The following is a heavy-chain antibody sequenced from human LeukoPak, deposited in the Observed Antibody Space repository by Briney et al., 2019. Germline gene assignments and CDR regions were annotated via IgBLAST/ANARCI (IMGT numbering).Heavy chain of an antibody. CDR3: AKDYNNRYFEL. Sequence: SETLSPTCDVSGDSISRYYWSWIRQPAGKGLEWLGRIYPSGSANYNPSLKSLGTMSVDTSKNQFSLRLSSVTAADTAVYFCAKDYNNRYFELRGRATLVTVSS. D-gene: IGHD1-1*01. V-gene: IGHV4-4*07. CDR2: IYPSGSA. CDR1: GDSISRYY. J-gene: IGHJ2*01.